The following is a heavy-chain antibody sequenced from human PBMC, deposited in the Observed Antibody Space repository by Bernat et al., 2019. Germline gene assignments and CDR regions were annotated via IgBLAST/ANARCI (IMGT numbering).Heavy chain of an antibody. J-gene: IGHJ5*02. CDR2: INPKSGDT. Sequence: QVQLVQSGTEVKKPGASVNVSCKASGYTFTGYYMHWVRQAPGQGLEYMGWINPKSGDTHYTQNFQGRVTMTRDTSIRTVYMEVSRLRSDDTAVYFCARDPDVYGDSLTWFDTWGQGTLVAVSS. D-gene: IGHD4-17*01. CDR3: ARDPDVYGDSLTWFDT. CDR1: GYTFTGYY. V-gene: IGHV1-2*02.